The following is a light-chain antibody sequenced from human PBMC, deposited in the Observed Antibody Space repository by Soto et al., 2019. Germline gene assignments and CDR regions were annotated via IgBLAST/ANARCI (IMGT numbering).Light chain of an antibody. CDR1: TGAVTSGNY. V-gene: IGLV7-43*01. CDR3: LLYYGGAHLV. CDR2: TTD. Sequence: QTVVTQEPSLTVSPGGAVTLTCASSTGAVTSGNYPSWFQQKPGQAPRTLIYTTDDKHSWTPARFSGSLLGGKAALTLAGVQPEDEAEYYCLLYYGGAHLVFGGGTKLTVL. J-gene: IGLJ3*02.